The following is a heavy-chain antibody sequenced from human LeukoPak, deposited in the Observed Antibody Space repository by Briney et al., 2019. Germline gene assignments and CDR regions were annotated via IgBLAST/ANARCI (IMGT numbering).Heavy chain of an antibody. Sequence: SETLSLTCTASGGSITSHFWSRIRQPPGKGLEWIGYIYHSGITNYNPSLKSRVTISVDTSKNQFSLKLSSVTAADTAVYYCARDGYSGSSLFDYWGQGTLVTVSS. D-gene: IGHD1-26*01. V-gene: IGHV4-59*11. CDR1: GGSITSHF. CDR2: IYHSGIT. J-gene: IGHJ4*02. CDR3: ARDGYSGSSLFDY.